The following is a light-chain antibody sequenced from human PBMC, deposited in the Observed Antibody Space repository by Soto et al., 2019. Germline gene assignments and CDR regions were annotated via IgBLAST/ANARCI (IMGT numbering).Light chain of an antibody. CDR2: GNN. CDR1: SSNIGSNY. CDR3: AAWDDGLRGVV. J-gene: IGLJ2*01. V-gene: IGLV1-47*01. Sequence: QSALTQPPSASGTPGQRVTISCSGSSSNIGSNYVYWYQQLPGTAPKLLIYGNNQRPSGVPDRFSGSKSGTSASLAISGLRSEDEADYYCAAWDDGLRGVVFGGGTKVTVL.